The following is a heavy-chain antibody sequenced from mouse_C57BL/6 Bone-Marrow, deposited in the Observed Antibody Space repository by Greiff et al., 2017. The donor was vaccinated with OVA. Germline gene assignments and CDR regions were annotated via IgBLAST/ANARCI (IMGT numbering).Heavy chain of an antibody. J-gene: IGHJ2*01. CDR1: GYTFTSYG. Sequence: VQLQQSGAELARPGASVKLSCKASGYTFTSYGISWVKQRTGQGLEWIGEIYPRSGNTYYNEKFKGKATLTADKSSSTAYMELSSLTSEDSAVYVCARKGYYGPSFDYWGQGTTLTVSS. CDR3: ARKGYYGPSFDY. CDR2: IYPRSGNT. D-gene: IGHD1-2*01. V-gene: IGHV1-81*01.